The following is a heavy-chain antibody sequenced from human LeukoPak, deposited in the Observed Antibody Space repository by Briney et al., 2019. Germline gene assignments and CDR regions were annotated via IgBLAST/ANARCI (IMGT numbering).Heavy chain of an antibody. Sequence: GGSLRLSCAASGFTFSSFWMHWVRQAPGKGLVWVSRIKSDGTTTTDADSVKGRFTIRRDNAKNTLYLQMNSLRAEDTAVYYCARGYSYGSTPPGYWGQGTLVTVSS. J-gene: IGHJ4*02. CDR3: ARGYSYGSTPPGY. D-gene: IGHD5-18*01. CDR2: IKSDGTTT. V-gene: IGHV3-74*01. CDR1: GFTFSSFW.